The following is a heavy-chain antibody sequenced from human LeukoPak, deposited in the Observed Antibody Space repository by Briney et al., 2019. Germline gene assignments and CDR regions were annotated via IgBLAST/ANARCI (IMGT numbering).Heavy chain of an antibody. V-gene: IGHV4-34*01. D-gene: IGHD2-15*01. CDR1: GGSFSGYY. CDR3: ARGYCSGGSCYFHYYYMDV. Sequence: PSETLSLTCAVYGGSFSGYYWSWIRQPPGKGLEWMGEINHSGSTNYNPSLKSRVTISVDTSKNQFSLKLSSVTAADTAVYYCARGYCSGGSCYFHYYYMDVWGKGTTVTVSS. J-gene: IGHJ6*03. CDR2: INHSGST.